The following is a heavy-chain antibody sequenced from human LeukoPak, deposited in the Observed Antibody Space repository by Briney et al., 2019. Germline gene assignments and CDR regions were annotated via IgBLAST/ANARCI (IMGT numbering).Heavy chain of an antibody. J-gene: IGHJ6*03. V-gene: IGHV1-2*02. D-gene: IGHD5-12*01. Sequence: ASVKVSCQASGYTFTGYYMHWVRQAPGQGLEWMGWINPNSGGTNYAQKFQGRVTMTRDTSISTAYMELSRLRSDDTAVYYCARVSVATNYYYYMDVWGKGTTVTISS. CDR3: ARVSVATNYYYYMDV. CDR1: GYTFTGYY. CDR2: INPNSGGT.